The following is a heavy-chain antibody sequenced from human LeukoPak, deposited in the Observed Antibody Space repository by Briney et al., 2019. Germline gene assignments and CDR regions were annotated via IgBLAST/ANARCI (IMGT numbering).Heavy chain of an antibody. CDR2: IYTSGST. CDR1: GGSISSYY. J-gene: IGHJ4*02. V-gene: IGHV4-4*07. Sequence: SETLSLTCSVSGGSISSYYWSWIRQPAGKGLEWIGRIYTSGSTNYNPSLKSRVTMSVDTSKNQFSLKLSSVTAADTAVYYCARAVDSSGWYYFDYWGQGTLVTVSS. D-gene: IGHD6-19*01. CDR3: ARAVDSSGWYYFDY.